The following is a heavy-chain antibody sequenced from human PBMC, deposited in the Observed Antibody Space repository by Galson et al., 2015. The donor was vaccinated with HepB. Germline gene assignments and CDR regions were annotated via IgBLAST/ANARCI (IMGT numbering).Heavy chain of an antibody. D-gene: IGHD5-18*01. Sequence: SVKVSCKASGGTFSSYAISWARQAPGQGLEWMGGIIPIFGTANYAQKFQGRVTITADESTSTAYMELSSLRSEDTAVYYCASPPSYGGDYYYYYGMDVWGQGTTVTVSS. J-gene: IGHJ6*02. CDR1: GGTFSSYA. CDR3: ASPPSYGGDYYYYYGMDV. CDR2: IIPIFGTA. V-gene: IGHV1-69*13.